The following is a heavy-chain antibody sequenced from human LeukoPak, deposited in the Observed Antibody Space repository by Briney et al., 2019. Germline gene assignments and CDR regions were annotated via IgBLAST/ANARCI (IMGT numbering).Heavy chain of an antibody. Sequence: SETLSPTCAVYGGSFSGYYWSWIRQPPGKGLEWIGEINHSGSTNYNPSLKSRVTISVDTSKNQFSLKLSSVTAADTAVYYCARAPANGPAARIFDYWGQGTLVTVSS. CDR1: GGSFSGYY. D-gene: IGHD2-2*01. J-gene: IGHJ4*02. V-gene: IGHV4-34*01. CDR2: INHSGST. CDR3: ARAPANGPAARIFDY.